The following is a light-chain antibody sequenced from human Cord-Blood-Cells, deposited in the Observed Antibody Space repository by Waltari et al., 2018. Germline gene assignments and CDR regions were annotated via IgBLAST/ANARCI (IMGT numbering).Light chain of an antibody. CDR3: QQSYSTPLT. V-gene: IGKV1-39*01. Sequence: DIQMPQSPSSLSASVGDRVTITCRASQSISSYFNWYQQKPGKAPKLLIYAASSLQSGVPSRFSGSGSGTDFTLTISSLQPEDFATYYCQQSYSTPLTFGGGTKVEIK. CDR2: AAS. J-gene: IGKJ4*01. CDR1: QSISSY.